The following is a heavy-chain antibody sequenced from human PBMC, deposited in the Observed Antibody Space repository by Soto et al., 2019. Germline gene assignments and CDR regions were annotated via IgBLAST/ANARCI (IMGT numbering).Heavy chain of an antibody. CDR2: ISNDGSNK. V-gene: IGHV3-30*18. Sequence: QVQLVESGGGVVQPGRSLRLSCAASGFTFSSYGMHWVRQAPGKGLEWVAVISNDGSNKYYADSVKGRFTISRDNSKNTLNLQMNSLRAADTPVYYCAKEWVYDSSDWSFHYWGQGTLVTVSS. CDR1: GFTFSSYG. J-gene: IGHJ4*02. CDR3: AKEWVYDSSDWSFHY. D-gene: IGHD3-22*01.